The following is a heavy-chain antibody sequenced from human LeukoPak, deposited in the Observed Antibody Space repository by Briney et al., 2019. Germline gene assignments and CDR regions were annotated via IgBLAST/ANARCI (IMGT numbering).Heavy chain of an antibody. CDR3: ARDMSEWLLTPDDAFDI. J-gene: IGHJ3*02. CDR2: INPNSGGT. Sequence: ASVKVSCKASGYTFTGYYMHWVRQAPGQGLEWMGWINPNSGGTNYAQKFQGRVTMTRDTSISTAYMELSRLRSDDTAVYYGARDMSEWLLTPDDAFDIWGQGTMVTVSS. D-gene: IGHD5-12*01. CDR1: GYTFTGYY. V-gene: IGHV1-2*02.